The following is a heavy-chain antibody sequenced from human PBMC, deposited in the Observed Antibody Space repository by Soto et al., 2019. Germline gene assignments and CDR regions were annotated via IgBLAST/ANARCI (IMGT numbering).Heavy chain of an antibody. CDR1: GYTFTSYD. CDR2: INAGNGNT. D-gene: IGHD4-4*01. V-gene: IGHV1-3*01. J-gene: IGHJ4*02. CDR3: ATQCSNPYYFDY. Sequence: ASVKVSCKASGYTFTSYDMHWVRQAPGQRLEWMGWINAGNGNTKYSQKLQGRVTMTTDTSTSTAYMELRSLRSDDTAVYYCATQCSNPYYFDYWGQETLVTVSS.